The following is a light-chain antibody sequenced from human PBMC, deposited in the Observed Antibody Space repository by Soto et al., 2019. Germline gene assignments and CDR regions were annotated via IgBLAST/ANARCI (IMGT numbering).Light chain of an antibody. CDR3: SSYTRSSTLV. Sequence: QSALTQAASVSGSPGQSITISCTGTSSDVGAYNYVSWYQQHPGKAPKLMIYDVSKRPSGVSNRFSGSKSGNTASLTISGLQAEDEADYYCSSYTRSSTLVFGGGTKVTVL. J-gene: IGLJ2*01. V-gene: IGLV2-14*03. CDR2: DVS. CDR1: SSDVGAYNY.